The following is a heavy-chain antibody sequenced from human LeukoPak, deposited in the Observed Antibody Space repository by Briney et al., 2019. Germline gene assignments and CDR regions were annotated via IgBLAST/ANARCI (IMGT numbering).Heavy chain of an antibody. D-gene: IGHD6-19*01. CDR2: ISSSSSYI. Sequence: GGSLRLSCAASGFTFSSYSMNWVRQAPGKGLEWVSSISSSSSYIYYADSVKGRFTISRDNAKNSLYLQMNSLRAEDTAVYYCARDSIAVAAVEDDAFDIWGQGTMVTVSS. V-gene: IGHV3-21*01. CDR1: GFTFSSYS. J-gene: IGHJ3*02. CDR3: ARDSIAVAAVEDDAFDI.